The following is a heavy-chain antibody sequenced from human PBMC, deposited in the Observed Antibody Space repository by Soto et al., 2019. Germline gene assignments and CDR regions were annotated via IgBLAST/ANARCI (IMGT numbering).Heavy chain of an antibody. D-gene: IGHD1-26*01. CDR1: GDGVSSKSAT. J-gene: IGHJ4*02. CDR2: TYYRSKWST. Sequence: QVQLQQSGPGLVQPSQTLSLTCAISGDGVSSKSATWNWIRQSPSRGLEWLGRTYYRSKWSTDYAVSVKGRITVSPDTSKNQFSLRLNSVTPEDTAVYYCARALAGSYDYWGQGTLVTVSS. CDR3: ARALAGSYDY. V-gene: IGHV6-1*01.